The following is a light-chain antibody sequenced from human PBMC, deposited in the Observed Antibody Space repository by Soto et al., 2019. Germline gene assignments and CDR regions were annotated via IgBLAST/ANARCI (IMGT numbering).Light chain of an antibody. CDR2: DVS. CDR3: SSYSGSSTSVL. V-gene: IGLV2-14*01. CDR1: SSDVGDYNY. Sequence: QSALTQPASVSGSPGQSITISCTGSSSDVGDYNYVSWYQQHPDKAPKLMIYDVSNRPSGVSDRFSGSKSGNTASLTISGRQAEDEADYYCSSYSGSSTSVLFGGGTKLTVL. J-gene: IGLJ2*01.